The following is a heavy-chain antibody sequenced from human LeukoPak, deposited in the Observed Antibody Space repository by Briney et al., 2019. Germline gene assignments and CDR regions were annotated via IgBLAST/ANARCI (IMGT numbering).Heavy chain of an antibody. Sequence: GGSLRLSCAASGFTFSSYAMSWVRQAPGKGLEWVSAISGSGGSTYYADSVKGRFTISRDNSKNTLYLQMNSLRAEDTAVYYCATDPRWDCSSPSCSRGGYWGQGSLVTVSS. CDR3: ATDPRWDCSSPSCSRGGY. CDR2: ISGSGGST. CDR1: GFTFSSYA. D-gene: IGHD2-2*01. V-gene: IGHV3-23*01. J-gene: IGHJ4*02.